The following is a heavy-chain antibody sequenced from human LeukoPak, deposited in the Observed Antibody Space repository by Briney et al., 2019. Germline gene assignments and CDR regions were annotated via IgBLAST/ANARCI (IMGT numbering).Heavy chain of an antibody. D-gene: IGHD6-13*01. V-gene: IGHV3-7*01. J-gene: IGHJ6*02. CDR3: ARNRESSWFYYYYYGMDV. Sequence: GGSLRLSCAASGFTFSSYWMSWVRQAPGKGLEWVANIKQDGSEKYYVDSVKGRFTISRDNAKNSLYLRMNSLRAEDTAVYYCARNRESSWFYYYYYGMDVWGQGTTVTVSS. CDR1: GFTFSSYW. CDR2: IKQDGSEK.